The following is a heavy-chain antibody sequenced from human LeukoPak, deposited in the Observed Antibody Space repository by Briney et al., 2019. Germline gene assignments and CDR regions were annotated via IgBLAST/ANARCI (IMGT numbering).Heavy chain of an antibody. D-gene: IGHD5-12*01. J-gene: IGHJ4*02. Sequence: SETLSLTCTVSGGSISSGGYYWSWIRQHPGKGLEWIGHIYYSGSTYYNPSLKSRVTISVDTSKNQFSLKLSSVTAADTAVYYCAREVVATIVFDYWGQGTLVTVSS. CDR3: AREVVATIVFDY. V-gene: IGHV4-31*03. CDR2: IYYSGST. CDR1: GGSISSGGYY.